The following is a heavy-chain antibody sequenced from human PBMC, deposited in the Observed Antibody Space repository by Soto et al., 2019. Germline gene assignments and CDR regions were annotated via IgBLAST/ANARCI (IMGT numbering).Heavy chain of an antibody. CDR3: ARQAAAGKYYYAMDV. CDR1: GYSFTTYW. V-gene: IGHV5-51*01. D-gene: IGHD6-13*01. CDR2: IYPGDSDT. Sequence: GESLKISCKGSGYSFTTYWIGWVRQMPGKGLEGMVIIYPGDSDTRYSPSFQGQVTISTDKSINTTYLQWSSLKASDTAIYYCARQAAAGKYYYAMDVWGQGTTVTVSS. J-gene: IGHJ6*02.